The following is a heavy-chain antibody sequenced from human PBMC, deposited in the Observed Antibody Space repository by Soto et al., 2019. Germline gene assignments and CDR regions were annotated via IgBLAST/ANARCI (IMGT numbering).Heavy chain of an antibody. CDR3: ARLQYFTSSLPR. V-gene: IGHV4-39*01. CDR1: GGSIKSSHSF. J-gene: IGHJ4*02. D-gene: IGHD6-6*01. CDR2: IYDSGST. Sequence: QLQLQESGPGLVKPSETLSLTCIVSGGSIKSSHSFWGWIRQPPGKGLEWIGSIYDSGSTYFNPSLNSRYTLSVDTSKNQFSLRLSSVTAADTAVYYCARLQYFTSSLPRWGQGILVIVSS.